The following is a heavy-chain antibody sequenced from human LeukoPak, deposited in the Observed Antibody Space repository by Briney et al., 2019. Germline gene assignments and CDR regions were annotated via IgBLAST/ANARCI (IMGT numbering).Heavy chain of an antibody. J-gene: IGHJ4*02. CDR1: GGSISSSNW. D-gene: IGHD3-16*02. V-gene: IGHV4-4*02. Sequence: SETLSLTCAVSGGSISSSNWWSWIRQPPGKGLEWIGYIYHSGSTNYNPSLKSRVTISVDTSQNQFSLKLSSVTAADTAVYYCARDIYDYVWGSYRYTTFDYWGQGTLVTVSS. CDR3: ARDIYDYVWGSYRYTTFDY. CDR2: IYHSGST.